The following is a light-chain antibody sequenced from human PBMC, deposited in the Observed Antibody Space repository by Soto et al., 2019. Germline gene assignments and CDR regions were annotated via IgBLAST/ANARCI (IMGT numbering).Light chain of an antibody. CDR1: QSVSSH. J-gene: IGKJ4*01. V-gene: IGKV3-11*01. Sequence: EIVLTQSPATLSLSPGETATLSCRASQSVSSHLVWYQQKRGQALRLLIYDASKRATGIPARFSGSGSGTDFTLTISSLEPEDFAVYYCQQHSDWPLTFGGGTKVEIK. CDR3: QQHSDWPLT. CDR2: DAS.